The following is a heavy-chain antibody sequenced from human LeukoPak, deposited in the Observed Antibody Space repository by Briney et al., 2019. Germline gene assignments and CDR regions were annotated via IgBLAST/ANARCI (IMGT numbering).Heavy chain of an antibody. CDR3: ARDPRADYYDSSGYYYDGGNY. V-gene: IGHV1-69*04. Sequence: SVKVSCKASGGTFSSYAISWVRQAPGQGLEWMGRIIPILGIANYAQKFQGRVTITADKSTSTAYMELSSLRSEDTAVYYCARDPRADYYDSSGYYYDGGNYWGQGTLVTVSS. D-gene: IGHD3-22*01. J-gene: IGHJ4*02. CDR1: GGTFSSYA. CDR2: IIPILGIA.